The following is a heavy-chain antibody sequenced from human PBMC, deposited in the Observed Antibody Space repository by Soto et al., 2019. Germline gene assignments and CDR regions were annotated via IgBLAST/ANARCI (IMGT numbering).Heavy chain of an antibody. CDR2: ISAYNGNT. D-gene: IGHD3-3*01. V-gene: IGHV1-18*01. Sequence: ASVKVSCKASGYTFTNYGISWVRQAPGQGLEWMGWISAYNGNTNYAQKLQGRVTMTTDTSTSTAYMELRSLRSDDTAVYYCARDTSAGYFSGMDVWCPGTTVTVSS. CDR3: ARDTSAGYFSGMDV. CDR1: GYTFTNYG. J-gene: IGHJ6*02.